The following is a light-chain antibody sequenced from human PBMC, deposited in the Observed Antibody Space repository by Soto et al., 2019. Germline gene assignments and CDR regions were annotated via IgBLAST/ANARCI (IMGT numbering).Light chain of an antibody. CDR3: SSYTGSSTYA. CDR1: GSDIGTYNR. J-gene: IGLJ1*01. CDR2: DVS. Sequence: QSALTQPPSVSGSPGQSVAISCTGTGSDIGTYNRVSWYQQPPGTAPKLIIYDVSDRPSGVPDRFSGSKSGNTASLTISALQVEDEADYYCSSYTGSSTYASGTGTKVPVL. V-gene: IGLV2-18*02.